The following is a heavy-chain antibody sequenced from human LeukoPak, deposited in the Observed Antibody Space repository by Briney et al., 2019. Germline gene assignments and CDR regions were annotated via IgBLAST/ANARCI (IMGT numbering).Heavy chain of an antibody. Sequence: PSETLSLTCTVSGGSISSSSYYWGWIRQPPGKGLEWIGSMYYSGTTYYNPSLKSRVTISVDTSKNQFSLKLSSVTAADTAVYYCARTIVVPGTDYFDYWGQGTLVTVSS. D-gene: IGHD2-2*01. V-gene: IGHV4-39*01. CDR2: MYYSGTT. CDR1: GGSISSSSYY. CDR3: ARTIVVPGTDYFDY. J-gene: IGHJ4*02.